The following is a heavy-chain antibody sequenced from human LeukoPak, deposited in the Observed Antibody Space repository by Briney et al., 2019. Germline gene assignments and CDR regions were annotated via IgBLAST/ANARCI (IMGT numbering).Heavy chain of an antibody. D-gene: IGHD6-6*01. CDR3: ARDSSSSYYYYYYTDV. Sequence: SQTLSLTCAISGDSLSSTSTAWHWIRQSPSRGLEWLGRTYYRSKWYNDYAVSVKSRITINPDTSKNQFSLQLNSVTPEDTAVYYCARDSSSSYYYYYYTDVWGKGTTVTVSS. CDR1: GDSLSSTSTA. CDR2: TYYRSKWYN. V-gene: IGHV6-1*01. J-gene: IGHJ6*03.